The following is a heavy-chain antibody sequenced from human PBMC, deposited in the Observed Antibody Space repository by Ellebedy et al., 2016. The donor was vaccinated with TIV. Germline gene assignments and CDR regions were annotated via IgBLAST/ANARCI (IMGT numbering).Heavy chain of an antibody. CDR1: GFTFSDFG. V-gene: IGHV3-30*02. CDR2: IQYDGTNK. CDR3: AKDQVDY. Sequence: GESLKISCAASGFTFSDFGMRWVRQAPGKGLEWVTFIQYDGTNKYYTDSVKGRFTISRDNSKNTLYLEMNSLGVEDTAVYYCAKDQVDYWGQGTLVTVSS. J-gene: IGHJ4*02.